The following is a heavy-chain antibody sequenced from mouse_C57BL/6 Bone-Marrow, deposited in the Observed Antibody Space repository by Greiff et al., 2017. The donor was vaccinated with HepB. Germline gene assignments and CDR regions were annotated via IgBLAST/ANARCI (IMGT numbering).Heavy chain of an antibody. CDR1: GYTFTNYW. V-gene: IGHV1-63*01. CDR2: IYPGGGYT. J-gene: IGHJ2*01. Sequence: VKLVESGAELVRPGTSVKMSCKASGYTFTNYWIGWAKQRPGHGLEWIGDIYPGGGYTNYNEKFKGKATLTADKSSSTAYMHFSSLTSEDSAIYYCARCSHYYGSSLFDYWGQGTTLTVSS. D-gene: IGHD1-1*01. CDR3: ARCSHYYGSSLFDY.